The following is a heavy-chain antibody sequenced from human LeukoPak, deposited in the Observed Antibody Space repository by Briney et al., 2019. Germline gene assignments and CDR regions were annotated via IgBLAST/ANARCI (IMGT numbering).Heavy chain of an antibody. J-gene: IGHJ3*02. CDR3: ARSSNSAFDI. V-gene: IGHV3-7*01. Sequence: GGSLRLSCAASGFTFSSYWMAWVRQAPGKGLEWVANIKQDGSEKYYVDSVKGRFTIPRDSAKNSLFLQMNSLRAEDTAVYFCARSSNSAFDIWGQGTRVTVSS. D-gene: IGHD2/OR15-2a*01. CDR1: GFTFSSYW. CDR2: IKQDGSEK.